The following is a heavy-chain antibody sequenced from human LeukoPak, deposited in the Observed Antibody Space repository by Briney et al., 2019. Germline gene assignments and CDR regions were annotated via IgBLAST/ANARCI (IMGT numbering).Heavy chain of an antibody. CDR3: AKDLYYDSSGYSNDY. Sequence: GGSLRLSCAASGFTFSSYGMHWVREAPGKGVEGVAVIWYDGSNKYYADSVKGRFTISRDNSKTTLYLQMNSLRAEDTAVYYCAKDLYYDSSGYSNDYWGQGTLVTVSS. CDR2: IWYDGSNK. D-gene: IGHD3-22*01. V-gene: IGHV3-33*06. CDR1: GFTFSSYG. J-gene: IGHJ4*02.